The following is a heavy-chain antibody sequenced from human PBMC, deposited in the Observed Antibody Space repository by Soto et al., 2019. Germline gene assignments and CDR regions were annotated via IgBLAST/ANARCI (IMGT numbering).Heavy chain of an antibody. D-gene: IGHD4-17*01. Sequence: QVQLVQSGAEMKKSGSSVRVSCKASGGTFSNYKISWLRQAPGQGLEWMGRIIPIFDVTDYAQKFQGRVTIAADKSTGTAYMELSTLRSEDTAVYYCARAAPDHRDYGGWYVDLWGRGTLVTVSS. CDR1: GGTFSNYK. J-gene: IGHJ2*01. CDR2: IIPIFDVT. CDR3: ARAAPDHRDYGGWYVDL. V-gene: IGHV1-69*02.